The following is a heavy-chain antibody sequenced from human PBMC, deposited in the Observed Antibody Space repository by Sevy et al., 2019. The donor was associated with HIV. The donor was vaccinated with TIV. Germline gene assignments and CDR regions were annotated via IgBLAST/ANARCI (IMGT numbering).Heavy chain of an antibody. CDR3: ARGGYYYDNAAYYAFDS. J-gene: IGHJ4*02. V-gene: IGHV3-33*01. D-gene: IGHD3-22*01. CDR2: IWSDGAYQ. Sequence: GGSLRLSCAAAGFTFSSYAMHWVRQAPGKGLEWVAIIWSDGAYQYHGDSVKGRFTISRDNYKNTLYLQMNSLRVEDTAVYYCARGGYYYDNAAYYAFDSWGQGTLVTVSS. CDR1: GFTFSSYA.